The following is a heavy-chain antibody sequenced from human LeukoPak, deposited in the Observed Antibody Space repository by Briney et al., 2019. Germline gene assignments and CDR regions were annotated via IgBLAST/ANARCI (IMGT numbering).Heavy chain of an antibody. CDR1: GIALSNYG. CDR2: ITGSGGST. CDR3: AKRGVVIRVILVGFHKEAYYFDS. Sequence: GGSLRLSCADSGIALSNYGMSWVRQAPGKGLKWVAGITGSGGSTNYADSVKGRFTISRDNPKNTLYLQMNSLRAEDTAVYFCAKRGVVIRVILVGFHKEAYYFDSWGQGALVTVSS. J-gene: IGHJ4*02. D-gene: IGHD3-22*01. V-gene: IGHV3-23*01.